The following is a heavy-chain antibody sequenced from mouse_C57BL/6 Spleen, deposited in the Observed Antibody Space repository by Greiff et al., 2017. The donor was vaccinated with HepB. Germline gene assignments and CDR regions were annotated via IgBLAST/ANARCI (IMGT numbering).Heavy chain of an antibody. J-gene: IGHJ2*01. V-gene: IGHV5-6*02. D-gene: IGHD2-5*01. CDR2: ISSGGSYT. CDR3: ARQDYSNLDY. Sequence: DVMLVESGGDLVKPGGSLKLSCAASGFTFSSYGMSWVRQTPDKRLEWVATISSGGSYTYYPDSVKGRFTISRDNAKNTLYLQMSSLKSEDTAMYYCARQDYSNLDYWGQGTTLTVSS. CDR1: GFTFSSYG.